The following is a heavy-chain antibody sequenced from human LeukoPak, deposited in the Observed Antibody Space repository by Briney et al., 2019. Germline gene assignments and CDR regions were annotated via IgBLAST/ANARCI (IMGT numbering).Heavy chain of an antibody. CDR2: INHSGST. Sequence: SETLSVTCAVYGGSFSGYYWSWIRQPPGKGLEWIGEINHSGSTNYNPSLKSRVTISVDTSKNQFSLKLSSVTAADTAVYYCASLYGSGSYFDGMDVWGQGTTVTVSS. D-gene: IGHD3-10*01. V-gene: IGHV4-34*01. J-gene: IGHJ6*02. CDR3: ASLYGSGSYFDGMDV. CDR1: GGSFSGYY.